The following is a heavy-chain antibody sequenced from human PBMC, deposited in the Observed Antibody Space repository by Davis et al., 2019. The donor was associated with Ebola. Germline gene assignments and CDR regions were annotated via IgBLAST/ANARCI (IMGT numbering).Heavy chain of an antibody. CDR1: GFTFRSYS. V-gene: IGHV3-21*01. CDR3: ARVVRYSSSWPFDY. Sequence: ESLKISCAASGFTFRSYSMNWVRQAPGKGLEWVSSISSSSSYIYYADSVKGRFTITRDNAKNSLYLQMNSLRAEDTAVYYCARVVRYSSSWPFDYWGQGTLVTVSS. CDR2: ISSSSSYI. D-gene: IGHD6-13*01. J-gene: IGHJ4*02.